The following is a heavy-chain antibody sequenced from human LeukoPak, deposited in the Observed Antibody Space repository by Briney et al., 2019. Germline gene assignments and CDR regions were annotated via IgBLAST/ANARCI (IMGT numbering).Heavy chain of an antibody. J-gene: IGHJ3*01. D-gene: IGHD3-10*01. V-gene: IGHV3-9*03. CDR1: GFTFDDYA. Sequence: PGRSLRLSCAASGFTFDDYAMHWVRQAPGKGLEWVSGISWNSGSIGYADSVKGRFTISRDNAKNSPYLQMNSLRVEDMALYYCAKDYYASGSSAFDFWGQGTMVTVSS. CDR3: AKDYYASGSSAFDF. CDR2: ISWNSGSI.